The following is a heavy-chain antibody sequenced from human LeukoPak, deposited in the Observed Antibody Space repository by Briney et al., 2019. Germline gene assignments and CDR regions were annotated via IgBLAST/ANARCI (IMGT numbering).Heavy chain of an antibody. J-gene: IGHJ3*02. D-gene: IGHD1-26*01. Sequence: GGSLRLSCAAPGFTFSSYWVHWVRQAQGKGLVWVSPINSDGSSTSYADSVKGRFTISRDNAKNTLSLQMNSLRAEDTAVYYCARVGGSNAFDIWGQGTMVIVSS. CDR3: ARVGGSNAFDI. CDR2: INSDGSST. CDR1: GFTFSSYW. V-gene: IGHV3-74*01.